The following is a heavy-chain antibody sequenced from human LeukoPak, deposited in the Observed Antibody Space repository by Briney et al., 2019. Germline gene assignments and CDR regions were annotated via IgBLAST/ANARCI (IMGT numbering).Heavy chain of an antibody. D-gene: IGHD1-26*01. J-gene: IGHJ4*02. V-gene: IGHV1-69*04. CDR2: IIPILGIA. CDR3: ARGGLIVGATRGAYYFDY. Sequence: SVKVSCKASGGTFSSYAISWVRQAPGQGLEWMGRIIPILGIANYAQKFQGRVTITADKSTSTAYMELSSLRSEDTAVYYCARGGLIVGATRGAYYFDYWGQGTLVTVSS. CDR1: GGTFSSYA.